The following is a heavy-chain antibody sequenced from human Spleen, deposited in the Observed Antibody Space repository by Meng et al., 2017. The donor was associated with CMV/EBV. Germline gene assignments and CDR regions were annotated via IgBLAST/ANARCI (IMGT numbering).Heavy chain of an antibody. D-gene: IGHD3-22*01. CDR1: FTFSTYA. CDR2: ISHDGTNK. Sequence: FTFSTYAMHWVRQAPGKGLEWVALISHDGTNKYYADSVKGRFTISRDNSKNTLDLQMNSLRIEDTAVYYCARDRGPYYDMSGGGLGYWGQGTLVTVSS. J-gene: IGHJ4*02. CDR3: ARDRGPYYDMSGGGLGY. V-gene: IGHV3-30-3*01.